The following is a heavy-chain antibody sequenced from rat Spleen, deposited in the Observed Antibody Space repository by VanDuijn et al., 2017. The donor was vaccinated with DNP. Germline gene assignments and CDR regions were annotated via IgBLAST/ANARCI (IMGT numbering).Heavy chain of an antibody. J-gene: IGHJ4*01. CDR2: IWAGGGT. CDR3: ARSATDSPYVMDA. D-gene: IGHD1-11*01. CDR1: GFSLTSYH. Sequence: QVQLKESGPGLVQPSQTLSLTCTVSGFSLTSYHVSWVRQPPGKSLGWMGTIWAGGGTNYNSAVQSRLSISRDTSKSQVFLKMNSLQPEDTGTYYCARSATDSPYVMDAWGQGASVTVSS. V-gene: IGHV2-72*01.